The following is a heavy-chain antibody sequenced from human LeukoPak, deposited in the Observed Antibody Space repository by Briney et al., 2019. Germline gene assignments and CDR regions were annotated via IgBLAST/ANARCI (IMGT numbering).Heavy chain of an antibody. V-gene: IGHV3-23*01. CDR3: AKEHGGYDFDD. CDR2: LCCGGGYT. D-gene: IGHD3-16*01. J-gene: IGHJ4*02. Sequence: GGSLRLSCAASGFTFRSYGMRWVRQAPGKGLEWVSGLCCGGGYTYYADSVKGRFTISRDNSKNTLYLHMNSLRAEDTAVYYCAKEHGGYDFDDWGQGTLVTVSS. CDR1: GFTFRSYG.